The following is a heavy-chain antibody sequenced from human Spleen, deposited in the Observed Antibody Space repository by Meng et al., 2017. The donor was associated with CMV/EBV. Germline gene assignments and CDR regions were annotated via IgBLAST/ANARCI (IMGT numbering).Heavy chain of an antibody. Sequence: GSLRLSCAASGFTFSSYGMHWLRQPPGKGLEWIGYIFYTGSTNYNPSLKSRVSISVDSSKNQFSLKVNSVTAADTAVYYCARDVPRHFGYVYYGMDVWGQGTTVTVSS. D-gene: IGHD5-12*01. CDR1: GFTFSSYG. V-gene: IGHV4-59*01. J-gene: IGHJ6*02. CDR2: IFYTGST. CDR3: ARDVPRHFGYVYYGMDV.